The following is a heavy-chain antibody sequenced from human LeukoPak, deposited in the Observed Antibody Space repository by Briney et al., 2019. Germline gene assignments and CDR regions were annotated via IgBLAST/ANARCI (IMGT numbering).Heavy chain of an antibody. CDR1: GYTFTSYG. CDR2: ISAYNGNT. Sequence: GASVKVSCKASGYTFTSYGISWVRQASGQGLEWMGWISAYNGNTNYAQKFQGRVTITADESTSTAYMELSSLRSEDTAVYYCARFSGSGYDYWGQGTLVTVSS. V-gene: IGHV1-18*01. J-gene: IGHJ4*02. D-gene: IGHD3-3*01. CDR3: ARFSGSGYDY.